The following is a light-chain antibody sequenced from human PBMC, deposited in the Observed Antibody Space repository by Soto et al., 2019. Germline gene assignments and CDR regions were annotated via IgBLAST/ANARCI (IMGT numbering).Light chain of an antibody. CDR3: QQYGSSGT. Sequence: EFVLTQSPATLSWSPGERATLSCRASQSVSTDIAWYQQKPGQAPRLLIYDASSRVTGIPARFSGSGSGTDFTLTISRLEPEDFAVYYCQQYGSSGTFGQGTKVDI. J-gene: IGKJ1*01. V-gene: IGKV3-20*01. CDR2: DAS. CDR1: QSVSTD.